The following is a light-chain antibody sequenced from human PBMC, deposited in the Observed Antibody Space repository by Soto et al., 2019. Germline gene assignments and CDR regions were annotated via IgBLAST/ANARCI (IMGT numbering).Light chain of an antibody. CDR3: HQYGTSPAT. J-gene: IGKJ1*01. CDR1: QSVSSTY. CDR2: DAS. Sequence: EIVLTQSPGTLSLSPGERATLSCRASQSVSSTYVAWYQQKPGQAPRLLIFDASSRATGIPDRFSGSGSGTDFTLTISRLEPEDFAVYYCHQYGTSPATFGQGTKVEIK. V-gene: IGKV3-20*01.